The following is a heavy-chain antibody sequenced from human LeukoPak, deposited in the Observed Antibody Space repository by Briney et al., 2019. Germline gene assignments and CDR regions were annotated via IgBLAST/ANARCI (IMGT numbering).Heavy chain of an antibody. Sequence: GRSLRLPCAASGFSVSGKFMSWVRQAPGKGLEWVSIIHYDGKIRYAGSVGGRFTIYRDDSENTLFLQMNSLRVDDTAVYFCASGDGYLQPYWGQGTLVTVSS. J-gene: IGHJ4*02. V-gene: IGHV3-53*01. CDR2: IHYDGKI. CDR3: ASGDGYLQPY. D-gene: IGHD2-21*01. CDR1: GFSVSGKF.